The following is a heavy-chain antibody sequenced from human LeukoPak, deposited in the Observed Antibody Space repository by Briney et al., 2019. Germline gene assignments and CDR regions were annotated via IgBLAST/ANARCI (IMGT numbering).Heavy chain of an antibody. D-gene: IGHD3-22*01. Sequence: TGGSLRLSCAASGFTFSSYAMSWVRQAPGKGLEWVSAISGSGGSTYYADSVKGRFTISRDNSKNTLYLQMNSLRAEDTAVYYCAKVRSDSSGYQKFYFDYWGQGTLVTVSS. CDR1: GFTFSSYA. CDR3: AKVRSDSSGYQKFYFDY. CDR2: ISGSGGST. J-gene: IGHJ4*02. V-gene: IGHV3-23*01.